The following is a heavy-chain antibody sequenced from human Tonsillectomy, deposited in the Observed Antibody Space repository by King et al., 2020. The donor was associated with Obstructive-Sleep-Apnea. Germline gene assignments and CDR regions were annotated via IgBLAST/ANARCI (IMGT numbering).Heavy chain of an antibody. V-gene: IGHV5-51*01. D-gene: IGHD1-26*01. CDR2: IYPGDSET. Sequence: DGQLVQSGAEVKKPGESLKISCQGSGYSFTNYWIGWVRQMPGKGLEWMGIIYPGDSETKYSPSFQGQVTFSADKSISTAYLQWSTLKASETAIFYCARSGGSYSRGGFDIWGPGTMVTVSS. J-gene: IGHJ3*02. CDR1: GYSFTNYW. CDR3: ARSGGSYSRGGFDI.